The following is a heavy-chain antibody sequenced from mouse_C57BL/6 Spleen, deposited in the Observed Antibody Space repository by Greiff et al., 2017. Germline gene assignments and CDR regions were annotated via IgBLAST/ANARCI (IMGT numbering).Heavy chain of an antibody. CDR2: IHPNSGST. CDR3: ARSGMVTTEEYYAMDY. J-gene: IGHJ4*01. V-gene: IGHV1-64*01. Sequence: QVQLQQPGAELVKPGASVKLSCKASGYTFTSYWMHWVKQRPGQGLEWIGMIHPNSGSTNYNEKFKSKATLTVDKSSSTAYMQLSSLTSEDSAVYDGARSGMVTTEEYYAMDYWGQGTSVTVSS. D-gene: IGHD2-2*01. CDR1: GYTFTSYW.